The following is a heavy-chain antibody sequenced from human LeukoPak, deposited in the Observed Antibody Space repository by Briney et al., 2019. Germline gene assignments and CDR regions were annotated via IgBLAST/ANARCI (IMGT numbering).Heavy chain of an antibody. J-gene: IGHJ6*03. CDR1: GFTFSSYW. V-gene: IGHV3-7*01. D-gene: IGHD3-3*01. CDR3: AREPYYDFWSGFTGRFTYYYYMDV. Sequence: PGGSLRLSCAASGFTFSSYWMSWVRQAPGKGLEWVANIKQDGSEKYYVDSVKGRFTISRDNAKNSLYLQMNSLRAEDTAVYYCAREPYYDFWSGFTGRFTYYYYMDVWGKGTTVTVSS. CDR2: IKQDGSEK.